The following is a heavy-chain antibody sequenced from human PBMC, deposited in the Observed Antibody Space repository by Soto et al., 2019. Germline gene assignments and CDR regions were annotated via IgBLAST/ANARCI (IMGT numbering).Heavy chain of an antibody. J-gene: IGHJ4*02. CDR1: GFTFSSYS. CDR2: ISSSSSTI. V-gene: IGHV3-48*01. D-gene: IGHD6-13*01. Sequence: GGSLRLSCAASGFTFSSYSMNWVRQAPGKGLEWVSYISSSSSTIYYADSVKGRFTISRDNAKNSLYLQMNSLRAEDTAVYYCASAGAAGRERPNRVDYWGQGTLVTVSS. CDR3: ASAGAAGRERPNRVDY.